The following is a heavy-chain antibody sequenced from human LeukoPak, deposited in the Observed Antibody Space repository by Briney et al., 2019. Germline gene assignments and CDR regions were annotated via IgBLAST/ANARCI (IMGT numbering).Heavy chain of an antibody. CDR3: AGDRDCSSTSCYRWFDP. CDR1: GYTFTSYG. V-gene: IGHV1-18*01. J-gene: IGHJ5*02. D-gene: IGHD2-2*01. CDR2: ISAYNGNT. Sequence: GASVKVSCKASGYTFTSYGISWVRQAPGQGLEWMGWISAYNGNTNYAQKLQGRVTMTTDTSTSTAYMELRSLRSDDTAVYYCAGDRDCSSTSCYRWFDPWGQGTLVTVSS.